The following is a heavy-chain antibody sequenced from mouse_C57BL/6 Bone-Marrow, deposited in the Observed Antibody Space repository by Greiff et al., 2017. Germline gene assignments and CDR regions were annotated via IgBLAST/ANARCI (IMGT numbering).Heavy chain of an antibody. Sequence: QVPLKQSGAELVRPGSSVKLSCKASGYTFTSYWMHWVKQMPIQGLEWIGNIDPSDSETHYNQKFKDKATLTVDKSSSTAYMQLSSLTSEDSAVYYCARGFSYAMDYWGQGTSVTVSS. J-gene: IGHJ4*01. CDR2: IDPSDSET. V-gene: IGHV1-52*01. CDR3: ARGFSYAMDY. CDR1: GYTFTSYW.